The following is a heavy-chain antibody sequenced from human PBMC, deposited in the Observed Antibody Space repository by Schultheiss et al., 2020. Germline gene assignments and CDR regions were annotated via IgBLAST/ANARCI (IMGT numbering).Heavy chain of an antibody. J-gene: IGHJ4*01. Sequence: GGSLRLSCAASGFSFSGYGMHWVRQAPGKGLEWVAVISYDGSTKKYADSVQGRFTISRDNSANTLYLQMNSLRTDDTAVYYCAKDRPHITYYFDYWGHGTLVTV. D-gene: IGHD6-6*01. V-gene: IGHV3-30*18. CDR2: ISYDGSTK. CDR1: GFSFSGYG. CDR3: AKDRPHITYYFDY.